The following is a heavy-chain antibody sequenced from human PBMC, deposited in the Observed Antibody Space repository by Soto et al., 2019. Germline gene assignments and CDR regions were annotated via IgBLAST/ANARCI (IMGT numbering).Heavy chain of an antibody. V-gene: IGHV1-69*02. CDR2: IIPILGIA. J-gene: IGHJ4*02. Sequence: QVQLVQSGAEVKKPGSSVKVSCKASGGTFSSYTISWVRQAPGQGLEWMGRIIPILGIANYAQKFQGRVTITSDKSTSTDYMELSSLRSEDTDVYYCASRPQAWYGVDYWGQVTLVTVAS. CDR1: GGTFSSYT. D-gene: IGHD4-17*01. CDR3: ASRPQAWYGVDY.